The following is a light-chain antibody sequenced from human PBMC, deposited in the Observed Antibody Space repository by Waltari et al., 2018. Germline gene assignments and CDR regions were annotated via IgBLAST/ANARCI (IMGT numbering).Light chain of an antibody. Sequence: EIVLTQSPGTLSLSPGEKAILSCRASQSLKVAYVAWYQQRSGQAPRLLIYGALYRAADIPDRFSGSGSGTDCTLTITRLEPEDFAVYYCQQYDTSPGTFGQGTKLEMK. CDR2: GAL. V-gene: IGKV3-20*01. CDR3: QQYDTSPGT. CDR1: QSLKVAY. J-gene: IGKJ2*01.